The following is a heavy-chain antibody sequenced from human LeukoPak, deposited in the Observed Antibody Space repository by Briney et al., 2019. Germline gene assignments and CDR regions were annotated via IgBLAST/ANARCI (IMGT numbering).Heavy chain of an antibody. Sequence: GASVKVSCKASGYTFTSYYMHWVRQAPGQGLEWMGIINPSGGSTSYAQKFQGRVTMTRDTSTSTAYMELRSLRSDDTAVYYCARGLPQYYDSSGLGDYWGQGTLVTVSS. CDR2: INPSGGST. J-gene: IGHJ4*02. CDR1: GYTFTSYY. V-gene: IGHV1-46*01. D-gene: IGHD3-22*01. CDR3: ARGLPQYYDSSGLGDY.